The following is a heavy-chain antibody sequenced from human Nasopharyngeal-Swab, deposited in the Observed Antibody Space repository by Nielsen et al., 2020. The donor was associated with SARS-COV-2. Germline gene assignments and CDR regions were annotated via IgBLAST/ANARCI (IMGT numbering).Heavy chain of an antibody. CDR1: CGSISSYY. CDR2: IYYSGST. J-gene: IGHJ4*02. CDR3: ARGLPSYYDSSGYYSD. V-gene: IGHV4-59*01. Sequence: GSLRLSCTVSCGSISSYYWSWIRQPPGKGLEWIGYIYYSGSTNYNPSLKSRVTISVDTSKNQFSLKLSSVTAADTAVYYCARGLPSYYDSSGYYSDWGQGTLVTVSS. D-gene: IGHD3-22*01.